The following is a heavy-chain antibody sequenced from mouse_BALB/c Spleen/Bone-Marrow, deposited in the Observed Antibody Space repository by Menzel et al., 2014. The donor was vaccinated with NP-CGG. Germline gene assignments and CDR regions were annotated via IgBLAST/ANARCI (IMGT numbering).Heavy chain of an antibody. CDR3: ARQILRGFGY. CDR2: ISSGGGST. J-gene: IGHJ3*02. V-gene: IGHV5-12-1*01. Sequence: EVKLVESGGGLVKPGGSLKLSCAASGFAFXSYDMSWARQTPEKRLEWVAYISSGGGSTYYADTVKGRFTISRDNAKNTLYLQMSSLKSEDTAMYYCARQILRGFGYWGQGTPVTVSA. CDR1: GFAFXSYD. D-gene: IGHD1-1*01.